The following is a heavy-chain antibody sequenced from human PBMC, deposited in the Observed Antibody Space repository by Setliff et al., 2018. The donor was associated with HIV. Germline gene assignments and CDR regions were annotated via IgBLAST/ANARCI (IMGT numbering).Heavy chain of an antibody. V-gene: IGHV4-4*08. Sequence: SETLSLTCAVYGGSFSGYYWSWIRQSPGKGLEWIGYIYTSGSTNYNPSLKNRVTISVDTSKNQFSLKLSSVTAADTAVYYCARDRSRHYGAGGRLDVWGKGTTVTVSS. CDR3: ARDRSRHYGAGGRLDV. CDR2: IYTSGST. J-gene: IGHJ6*04. D-gene: IGHD4-17*01. CDR1: GGSFSGYY.